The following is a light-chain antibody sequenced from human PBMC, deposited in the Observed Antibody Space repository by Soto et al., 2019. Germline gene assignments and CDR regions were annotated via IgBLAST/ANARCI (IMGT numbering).Light chain of an antibody. CDR2: GNS. Sequence: QSVLTQPPSVSGAPGQRVTISCTGSSSNIGAGYDVHWYQQLPGTAPKLLIYGNSNRPSGVPDRFSGSKSGTSASLAITGLQAEDEADYYRHSYDSRLSDVVFGGGTKLTVL. V-gene: IGLV1-40*01. CDR1: SSNIGAGYD. J-gene: IGLJ2*01. CDR3: HSYDSRLSDVV.